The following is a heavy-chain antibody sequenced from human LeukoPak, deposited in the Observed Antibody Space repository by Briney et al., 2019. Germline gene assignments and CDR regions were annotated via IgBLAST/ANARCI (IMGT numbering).Heavy chain of an antibody. CDR2: INPNSGGT. V-gene: IGHV1-2*02. J-gene: IGHJ6*03. D-gene: IGHD6-6*01. CDR3: ARSSSPGYYYYMDV. CDR1: GYTFTGYY. Sequence: ASVKVSCKASGYTFTGYYMHWVRQAPGQGLEWMGWINPNSGGTNYAQKFQGRVTMTRDTSISTAYMELSRLRSDDTAVYYCARSSSPGYYYYMDVWGKGTTVTVSS.